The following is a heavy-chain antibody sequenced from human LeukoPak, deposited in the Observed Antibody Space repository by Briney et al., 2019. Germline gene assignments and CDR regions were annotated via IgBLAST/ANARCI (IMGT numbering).Heavy chain of an antibody. Sequence: SETLSLTCTVSGGSISSYYWSWIRQPPGKGLEWIAYISDIGSINYNPSLKSRVTISPDTSKNQFSLKLSSVTAADTAVYYCAGHHPRNTVDFWGQGTLVTVSS. CDR2: ISDIGSI. D-gene: IGHD2-8*02. V-gene: IGHV4-59*08. CDR3: AGHHPRNTVDF. J-gene: IGHJ4*02. CDR1: GGSISSYY.